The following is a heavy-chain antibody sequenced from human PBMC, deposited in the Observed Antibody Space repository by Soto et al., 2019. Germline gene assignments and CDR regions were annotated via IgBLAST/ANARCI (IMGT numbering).Heavy chain of an antibody. J-gene: IGHJ5*02. V-gene: IGHV1-18*01. CDR1: GYTFTSYG. D-gene: IGHD3-22*01. CDR2: ISAYNGNT. Sequence: ASVKVSCKASGYTFTSYGISWVRQAPGQGLAWMGWISAYNGNTNYAQKLQGRVTMTTDTSTSTAYMELRSLRSDDTAVYYCARDGITYYYDSSGYWFDPWGQGTLVTVSS. CDR3: ARDGITYYYDSSGYWFDP.